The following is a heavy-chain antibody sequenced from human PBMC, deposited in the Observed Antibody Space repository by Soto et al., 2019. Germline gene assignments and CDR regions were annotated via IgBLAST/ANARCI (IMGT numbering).Heavy chain of an antibody. V-gene: IGHV1-18*01. Sequence: ASVKVSWKACGYTFTNYGFSWVRQAPGQGLEWMGWISANTGNTNYAQQLQGRVTMTTDTSTSTVYMELRSLRSDDTAVYYCARRASGSYSGHLYYSRQRTPVPVSS. J-gene: IGHJ4*01. D-gene: IGHD1-26*01. CDR2: ISANTGNT. CDR3: ARRASGSYSGHLYY. CDR1: GYTFTNYG.